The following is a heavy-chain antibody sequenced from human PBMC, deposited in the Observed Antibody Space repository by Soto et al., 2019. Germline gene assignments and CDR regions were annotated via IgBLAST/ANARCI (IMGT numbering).Heavy chain of an antibody. J-gene: IGHJ5*02. CDR1: GYSFTSYW. CDR2: IYPGDSDT. Sequence: PGESLKISCKGSGYSFTSYWIGWVRQMPGKGLEWMGIIYPGDSDTRYSPSFQGQVTISADKSISTAYLQWSSLKASDTAMYYCARWGYGDYNEQAFDPWGQGTLVTVSS. D-gene: IGHD4-4*01. CDR3: ARWGYGDYNEQAFDP. V-gene: IGHV5-51*01.